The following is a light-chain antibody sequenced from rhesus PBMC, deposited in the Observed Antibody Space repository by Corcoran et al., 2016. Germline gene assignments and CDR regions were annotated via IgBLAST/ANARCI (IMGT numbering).Light chain of an antibody. CDR2: RNN. Sequence: QAGLTQPPSVSKDLRQTATLTCTGNSNNVGNQGASWLQQHQGPPPKLLSYRNNNRPSGISERFSASRSGNTASLTITGLQPDDEADYYCSAWDSSLSAYIFGAGTRLTVL. J-gene: IGLJ1*01. CDR3: SAWDSSLSAYI. CDR1: SNNVGNQG. V-gene: IGLV10-114*01.